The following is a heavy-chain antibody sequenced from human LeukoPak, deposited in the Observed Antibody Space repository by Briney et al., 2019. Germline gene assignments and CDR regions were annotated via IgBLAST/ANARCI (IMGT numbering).Heavy chain of an antibody. CDR2: IYYSGST. CDR1: GGSISSGGYY. V-gene: IGHV4-31*03. D-gene: IGHD3-3*01. CDR3: ASQTLNYDFWSGPLDY. Sequence: SETLSLTCTVSGGSISSGGYYWSWLRQHPGKGLEWIGYIYYSGSTYYNPSLKSRVTISVDTSKNQFSLKLSSVTAADTAVYYCASQTLNYDFWSGPLDYWGQGTLVTVSS. J-gene: IGHJ4*02.